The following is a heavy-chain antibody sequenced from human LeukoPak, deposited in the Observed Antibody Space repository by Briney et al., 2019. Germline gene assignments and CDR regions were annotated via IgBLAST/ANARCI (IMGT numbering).Heavy chain of an antibody. CDR3: AKDGASYFYGSGTYFLSRDRRGYFQH. V-gene: IGHV3-30*02. CDR1: GFTFSNYG. J-gene: IGHJ1*01. D-gene: IGHD3-10*01. Sequence: QPGGSLRLSCAASGFTFSNYGMHWVRQAPGKGLEWVAFIRYDGSNKYYADSVKGRFTISRDNSKNTLYLQMNSLRAEDTAVYYCAKDGASYFYGSGTYFLSRDRRGYFQHWGQGTLVTVSS. CDR2: IRYDGSNK.